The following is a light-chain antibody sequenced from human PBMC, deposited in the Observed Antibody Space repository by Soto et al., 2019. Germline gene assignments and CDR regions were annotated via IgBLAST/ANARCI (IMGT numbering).Light chain of an antibody. CDR1: QSISSW. CDR2: AAS. V-gene: IGKV1-5*02. J-gene: IGKJ1*01. CDR3: QQYNSYS. Sequence: DIQMTQSPSTLSASVGDRVTIICRASQSISSWLAWYQQKPGKAPKRLIYAASSLQSGVPSRFSGSGSGTEFTLTISSLQPDDFATYYCQQYNSYSFGQGTKVDI.